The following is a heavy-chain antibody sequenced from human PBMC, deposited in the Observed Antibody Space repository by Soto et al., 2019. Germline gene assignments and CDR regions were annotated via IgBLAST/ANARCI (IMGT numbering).Heavy chain of an antibody. Sequence: ASVKVSFKASGYTFTGYYMHWVRQAPGQGLEWMGWINPNSGGTNYAQKFQGRVTMTRDTSISTAYMELSRLRSDDTAVYYCARVQPGYYYYYGMDVWGQGTTVTVSS. CDR1: GYTFTGYY. V-gene: IGHV1-2*02. CDR2: INPNSGGT. J-gene: IGHJ6*02. CDR3: ARVQPGYYYYYGMDV.